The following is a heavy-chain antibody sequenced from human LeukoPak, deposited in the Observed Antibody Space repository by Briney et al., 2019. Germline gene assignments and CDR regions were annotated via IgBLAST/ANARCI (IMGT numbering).Heavy chain of an antibody. CDR1: GFXFSSYA. J-gene: IGHJ5*02. D-gene: IGHD3-10*01. CDR3: AKNGEVLSWFDP. Sequence: GGSLRLSCAASGFXFSSYAMSWVRQAPGRGLEWVSAISASGDRTYYADSVKGRLTISRDNSKNTLYLQMNSLRAEDTAVYSCAKNGEVLSWFDPWGQGTLVTVSS. CDR2: ISASGDRT. V-gene: IGHV3-23*01.